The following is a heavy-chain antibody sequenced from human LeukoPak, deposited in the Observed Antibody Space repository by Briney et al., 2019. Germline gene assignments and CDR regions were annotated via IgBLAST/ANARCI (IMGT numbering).Heavy chain of an antibody. D-gene: IGHD6-19*01. J-gene: IGHJ4*02. CDR2: ISGSGGST. CDR1: GFTLSSYA. Sequence: GGSLRLSCAASGFTLSSYAMSWVRQAPGKGLEWVSAISGSGGSTYYADSVKGRFTISRDNSKNTLYLQMSSLRAEDTAVYYCAKTISSGWYYFDYWGQGTLVTVSS. V-gene: IGHV3-23*01. CDR3: AKTISSGWYYFDY.